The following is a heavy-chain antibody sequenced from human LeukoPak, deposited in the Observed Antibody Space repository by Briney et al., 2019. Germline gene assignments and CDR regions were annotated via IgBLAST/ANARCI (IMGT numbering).Heavy chain of an antibody. V-gene: IGHV4-59*12. CDR1: GGSISSYY. Sequence: SETLSLTCTVSGGSISSYYWSWIRQPPGKGLEWIGYIYYSGSTNYNPSLKSRVTISVDTSKNQFSLKLSSVTAADTAVYYCARVCSSCPRDYFDYWGQGTLVTVSS. J-gene: IGHJ4*02. CDR2: IYYSGST. CDR3: ARVCSSCPRDYFDY. D-gene: IGHD6-13*01.